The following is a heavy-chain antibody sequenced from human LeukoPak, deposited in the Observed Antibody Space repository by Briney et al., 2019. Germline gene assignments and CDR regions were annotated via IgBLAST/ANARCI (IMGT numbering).Heavy chain of an antibody. CDR1: GGSFSGYY. CDR2: INHSGGT. V-gene: IGHV4-34*01. Sequence: SETLSLTCAVYGGSFSGYYWSWIRQPPGKGLEWIGEINHSGGTKYNPSLKSRVTISVDTSKNQFSLRLTSVTAADTAVYYCARGYYYDYSGPDFDYWGQGTLVTVSS. D-gene: IGHD3-22*01. J-gene: IGHJ4*02. CDR3: ARGYYYDYSGPDFDY.